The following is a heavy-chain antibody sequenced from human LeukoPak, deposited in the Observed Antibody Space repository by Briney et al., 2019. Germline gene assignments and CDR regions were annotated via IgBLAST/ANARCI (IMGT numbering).Heavy chain of an antibody. CDR1: GGSISSYY. Sequence: SETLSLTCTVSGGSISSYYWSWIRQPAGKGLEWIGRIYRSESTNYNPSLKSRVTISVDTSKNQFSLKLSSVTAADTAVYYCARGYYYDSSGYFDYWGQGTLVTVSS. J-gene: IGHJ4*02. V-gene: IGHV4-4*07. CDR2: IYRSEST. D-gene: IGHD3-22*01. CDR3: ARGYYYDSSGYFDY.